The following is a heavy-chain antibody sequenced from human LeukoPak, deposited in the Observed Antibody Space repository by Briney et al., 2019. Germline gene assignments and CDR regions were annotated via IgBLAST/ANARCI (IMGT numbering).Heavy chain of an antibody. Sequence: GGSLRLSCAASGFTFSNAWMSWVRQAPGKGLEWVGRIKSKTDGGTTDYAAPVKGRFTISRDDSKNTLYLQMNSLKTGDTAVYYCTTPTYSSSSTDYWGQGTLVTVSS. CDR2: IKSKTDGGTT. J-gene: IGHJ4*02. CDR3: TTPTYSSSSTDY. CDR1: GFTFSNAW. D-gene: IGHD6-6*01. V-gene: IGHV3-15*01.